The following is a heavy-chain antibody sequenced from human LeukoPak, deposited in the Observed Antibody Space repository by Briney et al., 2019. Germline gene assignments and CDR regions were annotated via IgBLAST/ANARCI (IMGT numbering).Heavy chain of an antibody. D-gene: IGHD3-22*01. Sequence: GGSLRLSCAASGFTFSTYAMSWVRQAPGKGLEWVSLIGGSDGRTRYADSVKGRFTISRDNSKNTLYLEMNSLRAEDTAVYYCAKDSSSYDWGYTDVWGKGITVTISS. CDR3: AKDSSSYDWGYTDV. V-gene: IGHV3-23*01. J-gene: IGHJ6*03. CDR2: IGGSDGRT. CDR1: GFTFSTYA.